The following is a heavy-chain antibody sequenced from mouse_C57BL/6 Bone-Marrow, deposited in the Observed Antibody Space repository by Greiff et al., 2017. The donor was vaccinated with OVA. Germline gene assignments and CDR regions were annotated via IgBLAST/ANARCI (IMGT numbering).Heavy chain of an antibody. CDR3: ARDRGYGSSLYYYAMDY. V-gene: IGHV5-16*01. D-gene: IGHD1-1*01. Sequence: EVQLVESEGGLVQPGSSMKLSCTASGFTFSDYYMAWVRQVPEKGLEWVANINYDGSSTYYLDSLKSRFIISRDNAKNILYLQMSSLKSEDTATYYCARDRGYGSSLYYYAMDYWGQGTSVTVSS. CDR1: GFTFSDYY. J-gene: IGHJ4*01. CDR2: INYDGSST.